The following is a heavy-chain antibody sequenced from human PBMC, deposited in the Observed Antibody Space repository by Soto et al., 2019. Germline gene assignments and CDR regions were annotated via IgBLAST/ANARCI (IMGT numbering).Heavy chain of an antibody. J-gene: IGHJ4*02. D-gene: IGHD6-19*01. Sequence: EVQLVESAGGLVQPGRSLRLSCTASGITLGDYAMNWFRQAPGKGLEWVGFIRSKTYGGTTEYAASVKGRFTISTDDSKTIASLQMNSLKTEETAVYYCSRGGSLQWLVPEDYWGQGTLVTVSS. CDR1: GITLGDYA. CDR3: SRGGSLQWLVPEDY. V-gene: IGHV3-49*03. CDR2: IRSKTYGGTT.